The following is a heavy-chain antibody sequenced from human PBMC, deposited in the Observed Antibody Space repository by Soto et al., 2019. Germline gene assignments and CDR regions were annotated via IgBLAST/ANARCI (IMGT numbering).Heavy chain of an antibody. D-gene: IGHD3-22*01. CDR1: GGSISSSSYY. CDR2: IYYSGST. V-gene: IGHV4-39*01. Sequence: PSETLSLTCTVSGGSISSSSYYWGWIRQPPGKGLEWIGSIYYSGSTYYNPSLKSRVTISVDTSKNQFSLKLSSVTAADTAVYYCARHPSYYYDSSGYYHYYYSGMDVWGQGTTVTVSS. J-gene: IGHJ6*02. CDR3: ARHPSYYYDSSGYYHYYYSGMDV.